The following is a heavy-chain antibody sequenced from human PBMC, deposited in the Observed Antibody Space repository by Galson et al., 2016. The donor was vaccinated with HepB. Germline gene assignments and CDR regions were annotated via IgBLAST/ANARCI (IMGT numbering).Heavy chain of an antibody. Sequence: SVKVSCKASGYTFTSYYMHWVRQAPGQGLEWMGIINPTGGSTTYAQKFQGRVTMTRDTSTSTVYMELSSVRSEDTAVYYCARGIVVTGGRPPYVDYWGQGTLVTASS. J-gene: IGHJ4*02. V-gene: IGHV1-46*01. CDR3: ARGIVVTGGRPPYVDY. D-gene: IGHD6-19*01. CDR1: GYTFTSYY. CDR2: INPTGGST.